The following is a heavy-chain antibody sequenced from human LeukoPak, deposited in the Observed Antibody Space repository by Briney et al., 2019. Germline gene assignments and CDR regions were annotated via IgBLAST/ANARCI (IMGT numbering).Heavy chain of an antibody. D-gene: IGHD1-26*01. CDR2: IYYSGST. CDR1: GGSISSSSYY. CDR3: ARGTVGATGPLDDAFDI. Sequence: SETLSLTCIVSGGSISSSSYYWGWIRQPPGKGLEWIGSIYYSGSTYYNPSLKSRVTISVDTSKNQFSLKLSSVTAADTAVYYCARGTVGATGPLDDAFDIWGQGTMVTVSS. V-gene: IGHV4-39*07. J-gene: IGHJ3*02.